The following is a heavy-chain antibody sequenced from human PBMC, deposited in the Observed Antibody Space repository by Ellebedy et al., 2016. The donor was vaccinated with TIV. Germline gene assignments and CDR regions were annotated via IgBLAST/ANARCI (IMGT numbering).Heavy chain of an antibody. CDR3: AKLSLRFLGYMDV. CDR2: ISGSGGST. V-gene: IGHV3-23*01. CDR1: GFTFSSYA. D-gene: IGHD3-3*01. Sequence: GESLKISXAASGFTFSSYAMSWVRQAPGKGLEWVSAISGSGGSTYYADSVKGRFTISRDNSKNTLYLQMNSLRAEDTAVYYCAKLSLRFLGYMDVWGKGTTVTVSS. J-gene: IGHJ6*03.